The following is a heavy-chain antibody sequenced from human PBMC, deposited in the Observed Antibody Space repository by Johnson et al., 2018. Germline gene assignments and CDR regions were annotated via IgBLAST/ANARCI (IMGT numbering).Heavy chain of an antibody. CDR3: AKEAHDSSWYRYFQH. D-gene: IGHD6-13*01. V-gene: IGHV3-23*04. CDR2: ISFSGTT. CDR1: GFTFSNYA. J-gene: IGHJ1*01. Sequence: VQLVQSGGGLVQPGGSLRLSCAASGFTFSNYAMTWVRQAPGKGLEWVSAISFSGTTKYADSVKGRFTISRDSSRDTLYLQLNSRGAEDTAVYYWAKEAHDSSWYRYFQHWGQGTLVTVSS.